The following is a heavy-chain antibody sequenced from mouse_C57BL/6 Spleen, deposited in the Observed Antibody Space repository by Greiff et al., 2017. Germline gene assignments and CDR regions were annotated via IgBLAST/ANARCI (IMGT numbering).Heavy chain of an antibody. CDR2: IDPEDGDT. CDR1: GFNIKDYY. J-gene: IGHJ4*01. D-gene: IGHD1-1*01. CDR3: TSYYYGSSHAMDY. V-gene: IGHV14-1*01. Sequence: VQLKQSGAELVRPGASVKLSCTASGFNIKDYYMHWVKQRPEQGLEWIGRIDPEDGDTEYAPKFQGKATMTADTSSNTAYLQLSSLTSEDTAVYYCTSYYYGSSHAMDYWGQGTSVTVSS.